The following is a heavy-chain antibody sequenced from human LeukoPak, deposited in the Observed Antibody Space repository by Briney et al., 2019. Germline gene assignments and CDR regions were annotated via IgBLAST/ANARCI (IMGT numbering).Heavy chain of an antibody. CDR1: GFTFDDYA. CDR2: ISWNSGSI. D-gene: IGHD6-19*01. CDR3: AKGQVAVAGTGIDY. J-gene: IGHJ4*02. Sequence: SLRLSCAASGFTFDDYAMHWVRQAPGKGLEWVSGISWNSGSIGYADSVKGRFTISRDNAKNSLYLQMNSLRAEDTALYYCAKGQVAVAGTGIDYWGQGTLVTVSS. V-gene: IGHV3-9*01.